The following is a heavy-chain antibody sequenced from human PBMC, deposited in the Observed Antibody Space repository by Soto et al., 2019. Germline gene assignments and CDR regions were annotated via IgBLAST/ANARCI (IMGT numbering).Heavy chain of an antibody. D-gene: IGHD3-22*01. Sequence: EVQLVESGGGLVQPGESLRLSCADHGFTFSSYWMHWVRQAPGKGLVWVSRINSDGSSTSYADSVKGRFTISRDNAKNTLYLHMNSLRAEDTAVYYCARIRAYYESSGYYYWGQGTLVTVSS. CDR2: INSDGSST. V-gene: IGHV3-74*01. CDR3: ARIRAYYESSGYYY. CDR1: GFTFSSYW. J-gene: IGHJ4*02.